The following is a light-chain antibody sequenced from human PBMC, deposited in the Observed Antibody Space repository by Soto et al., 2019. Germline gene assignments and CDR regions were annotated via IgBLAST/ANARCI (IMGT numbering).Light chain of an antibody. Sequence: IQVTQSPSSLSASIGDRVILTCQASQDIANSLNWYQHKPGKAPKLLIYDASNLESGVPSRFSGSGSGTEFTLTISSLQPDDFATYYCQQYNSYWTFGQGTKVDI. CDR1: QDIANS. V-gene: IGKV1-13*02. CDR2: DAS. CDR3: QQYNSYWT. J-gene: IGKJ1*01.